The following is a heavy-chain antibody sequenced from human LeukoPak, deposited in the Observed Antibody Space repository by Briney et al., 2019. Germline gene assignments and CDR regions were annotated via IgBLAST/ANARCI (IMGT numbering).Heavy chain of an antibody. Sequence: ASVKVSCKPSGYTFTNYNLAWVRQAPGDGLEWMGWISPYNGDTNYAPKFQGRVTLTTDTSTSTGYMELRNLRSDDTAVYSCAREAADHFDYWGQGTLVTVSS. CDR3: AREAADHFDY. CDR2: ISPYNGDT. CDR1: GYTFTNYN. J-gene: IGHJ4*02. V-gene: IGHV1-18*01.